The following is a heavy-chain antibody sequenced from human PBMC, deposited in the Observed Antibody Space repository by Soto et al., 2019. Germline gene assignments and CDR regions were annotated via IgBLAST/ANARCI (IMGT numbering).Heavy chain of an antibody. V-gene: IGHV3-23*01. D-gene: IGHD6-19*01. CDR3: ATAQWLVRKIDY. Sequence: PGGSLRLSCAASGFTFSSYAMSWVRQAPGKGLEWVSAISGSGGSTYYADSVKGRFTISRDNSKNTLYLQMNSLRAEDTAVYYCATAQWLVRKIDYWGQGTLVTVSS. J-gene: IGHJ4*02. CDR2: ISGSGGST. CDR1: GFTFSSYA.